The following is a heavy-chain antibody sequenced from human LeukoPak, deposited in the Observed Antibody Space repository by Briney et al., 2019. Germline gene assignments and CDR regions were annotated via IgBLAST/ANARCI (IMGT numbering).Heavy chain of an antibody. CDR1: GFTVSSNY. J-gene: IGHJ4*02. CDR3: AGGGSGSYFTSDY. D-gene: IGHD1-26*01. V-gene: IGHV3-53*01. CDR2: IYSGGST. Sequence: GGSLRLSCAASGFTVSSNYMSWVRQAPGKGLEWVSVIYSGGSTYYADSVKGRFTISRDNSKNTLYLQMNSLRAEDTAVYYCAGGGSGSYFTSDYWGQGTLVTVSS.